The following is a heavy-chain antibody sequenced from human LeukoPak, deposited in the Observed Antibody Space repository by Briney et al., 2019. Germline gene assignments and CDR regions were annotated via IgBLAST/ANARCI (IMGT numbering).Heavy chain of an antibody. V-gene: IGHV1-69*05. CDR3: ARFSSSSAVDY. Sequence: SVKVSCNASGGTFSSYAISWVRQAPGQGLEWMGRIIPIFGTANYAQKFQGRVTITTDESTSTAYMELSSLRSEDTAVYYCARFSSSSAVDYWGQGTLVTVSS. D-gene: IGHD6-6*01. CDR2: IIPIFGTA. CDR1: GGTFSSYA. J-gene: IGHJ4*02.